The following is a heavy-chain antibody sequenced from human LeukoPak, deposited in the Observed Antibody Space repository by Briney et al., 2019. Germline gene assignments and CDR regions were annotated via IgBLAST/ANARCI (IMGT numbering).Heavy chain of an antibody. CDR2: IYHSGTT. Sequence: SETLSLTCTVSGGSISSTSYYWGWIRQPPGKGLEWIGTIYHSGTTYYHPSLKSRATICVETSNTDFSLQLNSITDSDTAFYYCARRFWWNREIDYGGRGILVTVSS. J-gene: IGHJ4*02. CDR3: ARRFWWNREIDY. CDR1: GGSISSTSYY. V-gene: IGHV4-39*02. D-gene: IGHD3-16*01.